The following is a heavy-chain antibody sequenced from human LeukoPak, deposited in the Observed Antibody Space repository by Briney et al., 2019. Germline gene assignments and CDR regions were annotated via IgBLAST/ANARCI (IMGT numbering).Heavy chain of an antibody. CDR3: ARAGIAVTHRWFDP. Sequence: GGSLRLSCAASGFTFNIYAMSWVRQAPGKGLEWVSTISGSGGSTYYADSVRGRFTISRDNAKNTLYLQMNSLRAEDTAVYYCARAGIAVTHRWFDPWGQGTLVTVSS. J-gene: IGHJ5*02. V-gene: IGHV3-23*01. D-gene: IGHD6-19*01. CDR1: GFTFNIYA. CDR2: ISGSGGST.